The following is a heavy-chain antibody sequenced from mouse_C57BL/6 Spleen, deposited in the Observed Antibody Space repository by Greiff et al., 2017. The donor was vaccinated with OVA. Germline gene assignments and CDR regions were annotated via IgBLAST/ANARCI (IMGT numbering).Heavy chain of an antibody. CDR3: ARSGGSSPYYFDY. D-gene: IGHD1-1*01. CDR2: IDPSDSAT. Sequence: QVQLQQPGAELVRPGSSVKLSCKASGYTFTSYWMHWVKQRPIQGLEWIGNIDPSDSATHYNQKFKNKATLTVDKSSSTAYMQLSSLTSEDSAVYYCARSGGSSPYYFDYWGQGTTLTVSS. J-gene: IGHJ2*01. V-gene: IGHV1-52*01. CDR1: GYTFTSYW.